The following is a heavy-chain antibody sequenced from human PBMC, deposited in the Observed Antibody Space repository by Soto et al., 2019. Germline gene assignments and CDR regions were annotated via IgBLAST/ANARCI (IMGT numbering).Heavy chain of an antibody. CDR2: ISSSSSYI. V-gene: IGHV3-21*01. CDR1: GFTFSSYS. CDR3: ARDQLLGTRYFDL. J-gene: IGHJ2*01. Sequence: EVQLVESGGGLVKPGGSLRLSCAASGFTFSSYSMNWVRQAPGKGLEWVSSISSSSSYIYYADSVKGRFIISRDNAKNSLYLQMTSLRAEDTAVYYCARDQLLGTRYFDLWGRGTLVTVSS. D-gene: IGHD2-8*02.